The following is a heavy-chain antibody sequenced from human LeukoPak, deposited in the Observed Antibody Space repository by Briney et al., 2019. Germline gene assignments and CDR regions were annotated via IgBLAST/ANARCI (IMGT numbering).Heavy chain of an antibody. J-gene: IGHJ4*02. V-gene: IGHV3-9*01. CDR1: GFTFDDYA. D-gene: IGHD3-3*01. Sequence: GGSLRLSCAASGFTFDDYAMHWVRQAPGKGLEWVSGISWNSGSIGYADSVKGRFTISRDNAKNSLYLQMNSLRAEDTALYYCAKRRDTIFGVVIGRGFDYWGQGTLVTVSS. CDR3: AKRRDTIFGVVIGRGFDY. CDR2: ISWNSGSI.